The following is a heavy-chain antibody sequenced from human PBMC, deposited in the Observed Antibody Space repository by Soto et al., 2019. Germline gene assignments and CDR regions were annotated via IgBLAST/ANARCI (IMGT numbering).Heavy chain of an antibody. CDR3: ARDGGYGSGSYRFDY. Sequence: QVQLQESGPGLVTPSQTLSLTCTVSGGSISSGGYYWSWIRQHPGKGLEWIGYIYYSGSTSYNPSLRSRVTISIATSKNLFSLKLSSVTAADTAVYYCARDGGYGSGSYRFDYWGQGTLVTVSS. CDR2: IYYSGST. CDR1: GGSISSGGYY. J-gene: IGHJ4*02. D-gene: IGHD3-10*01. V-gene: IGHV4-31*03.